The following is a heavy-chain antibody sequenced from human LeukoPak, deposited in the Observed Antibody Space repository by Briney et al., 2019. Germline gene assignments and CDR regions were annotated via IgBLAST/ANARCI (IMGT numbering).Heavy chain of an antibody. CDR3: VRVVYGEGVTPYDY. CDR2: ISSSSSNI. D-gene: IGHD4-17*01. V-gene: IGHV3-21*06. Sequence: GGSLRLSRAASQFTFSSYNMNWVRQAPGKGLEWVSCISSSSSNIYYVDSVKGRFTVSRDNAKNSLYLQMSSLRVEDTAVYYCVRVVYGEGVTPYDYWGQGTLVTVSS. CDR1: QFTFSSYN. J-gene: IGHJ4*02.